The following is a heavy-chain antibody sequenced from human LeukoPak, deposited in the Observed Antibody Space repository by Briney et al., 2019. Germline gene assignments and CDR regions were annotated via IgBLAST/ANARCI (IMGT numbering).Heavy chain of an antibody. CDR2: INHSGST. D-gene: IGHD5-18*01. CDR3: ARGGYTYGYGY. CDR1: GGSFSDYY. V-gene: IGHV4-34*01. Sequence: SETLTLTCAVYGGSFSDYYWNWIRQPPGKGLEWLGEINHSGSTNYNPSLKSRVTMSVDTSKNQFSLKLSSVTAADTAVYYCARGGYTYGYGYWGQGKLVTVSS. J-gene: IGHJ4*02.